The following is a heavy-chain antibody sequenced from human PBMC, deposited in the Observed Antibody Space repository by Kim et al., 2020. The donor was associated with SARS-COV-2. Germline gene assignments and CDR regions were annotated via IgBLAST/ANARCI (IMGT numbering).Heavy chain of an antibody. CDR2: T. CDR3: ARDPYGDYFDY. D-gene: IGHD4-17*01. J-gene: IGHJ4*02. Sequence: TNYAQKLQGRVTMTTDTSTSTAYMELRSLRSDDTAVYYCARDPYGDYFDYWGQGTLVTVSS. V-gene: IGHV1-18*01.